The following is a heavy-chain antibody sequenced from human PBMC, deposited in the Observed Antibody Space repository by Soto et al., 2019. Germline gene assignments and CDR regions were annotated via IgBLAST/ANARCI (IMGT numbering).Heavy chain of an antibody. J-gene: IGHJ4*02. CDR1: GFTVSSNY. CDR3: ARDIPYAYYDSSGYFDY. CDR2: IYSGGST. Sequence: GALRLSCAASGFTVSSNYMSWVRQAPGKGLEWVSVIYSGGSTYYADSVKGRFTISRDNSKNTLYLEMNSLRAEDTAVYYCARDIPYAYYDSSGYFDYWGQGTLVTVSS. D-gene: IGHD3-22*01. V-gene: IGHV3-66*01.